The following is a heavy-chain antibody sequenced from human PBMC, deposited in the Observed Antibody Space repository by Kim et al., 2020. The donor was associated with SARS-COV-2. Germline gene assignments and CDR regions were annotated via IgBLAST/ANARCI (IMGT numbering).Heavy chain of an antibody. CDR3: VRGLNYGLDY. CDR1: GFTFSTFT. D-gene: IGHD3-16*01. Sequence: GGSLRLSCAASGFTFSTFTLNWVRQAPGKGLEWISYISTSGSTRYNADSVKGRFTISRDNAKNSLFLQMNSLRDEDTAVYYCVRGLNYGLDYWGQGTLVTVSS. V-gene: IGHV3-48*02. CDR2: ISTSGSTR. J-gene: IGHJ4*02.